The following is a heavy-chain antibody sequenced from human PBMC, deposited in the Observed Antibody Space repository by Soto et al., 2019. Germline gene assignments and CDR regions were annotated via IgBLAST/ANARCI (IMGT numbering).Heavy chain of an antibody. CDR2: ISGSGGAT. J-gene: IGHJ4*02. D-gene: IGHD6-13*01. CDR3: ARQDYSTTWYLND. V-gene: IGHV3-23*01. CDR1: GFTFSAYA. Sequence: EVQLLESGGGVVQPGGSLRLSCAASGFTFSAYAMSWVRQAPGKGLEWVSVISGSGGATYYADSVKGRFTISRDNSKNTRYLQMSGLGAEDTAVYYCARQDYSTTWYLNDWGQGTLVTVFS.